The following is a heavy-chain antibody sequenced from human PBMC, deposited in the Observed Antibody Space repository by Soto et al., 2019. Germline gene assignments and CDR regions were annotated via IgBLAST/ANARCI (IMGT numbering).Heavy chain of an antibody. V-gene: IGHV4-31*03. CDR2: IYYSGST. J-gene: IGHJ5*02. CDR1: GGSISSGGYY. CDR3: ARSVSP. Sequence: QVQLQESGPGLVKPSQTLSLTCTVSGGSISSGGYYWNWIRQHPGKGLQWNGYIYYSGSTYYNPSLESRVTISVDTSKNQFSLKVRSVTAAHTAVYSCARSVSPWGQGTLVTFSS.